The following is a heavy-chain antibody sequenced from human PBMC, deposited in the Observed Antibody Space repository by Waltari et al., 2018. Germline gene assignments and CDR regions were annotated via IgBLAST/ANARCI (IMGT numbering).Heavy chain of an antibody. CDR1: GFNFDDYA. CDR2: ISWDRSIV. CDR3: VKAMYGSGTTEFDS. V-gene: IGHV3-9*01. J-gene: IGHJ4*02. Sequence: EVHLVESGGASVQPGRSLRLSCAASGFNFDDYARNWVRQAPGKGREWVSGISWDRSIVNDADSVKGRFSISRDNAKKSLHLQMNSLKPDDTALYYCVKAMYGSGTTEFDSWGQGTLVTVSS. D-gene: IGHD3-10*01.